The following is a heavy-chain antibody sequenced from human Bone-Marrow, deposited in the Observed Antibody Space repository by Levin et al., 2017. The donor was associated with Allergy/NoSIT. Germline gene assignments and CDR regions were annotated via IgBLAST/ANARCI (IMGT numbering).Heavy chain of an antibody. CDR1: GGSISRFDSY. D-gene: IGHD4-17*01. CDR2: IHYSGST. V-gene: IGHV4-39*01. Sequence: SQTLSLTCTVSGGSISRFDSYWGWIRQPPGKGLEWIGSIHYSGSTYTNPSLKSRVPISVDTPKNLFSLTLSSVTAADTAVFYCARHFYKYGDPSYFDYWGLGTLVTVSA. CDR3: ARHFYKYGDPSYFDY. J-gene: IGHJ4*02.